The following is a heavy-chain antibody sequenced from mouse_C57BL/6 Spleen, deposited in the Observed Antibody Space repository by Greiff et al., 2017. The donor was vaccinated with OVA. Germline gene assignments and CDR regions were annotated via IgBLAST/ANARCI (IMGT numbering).Heavy chain of an antibody. CDR1: GYTFTSYW. D-gene: IGHD2-3*01. Sequence: QVQLQQSGAELAKPGASVKLSCKASGYTFTSYWMHWVKQRPGQGLEWIGYINPSSGYTKYNQKFKDKATLTADKSSSTAYMQMSSLTYEDSAVYYCARSRSDGYPYFDYWGQGTTLTVSS. CDR3: ARSRSDGYPYFDY. V-gene: IGHV1-7*01. CDR2: INPSSGYT. J-gene: IGHJ2*01.